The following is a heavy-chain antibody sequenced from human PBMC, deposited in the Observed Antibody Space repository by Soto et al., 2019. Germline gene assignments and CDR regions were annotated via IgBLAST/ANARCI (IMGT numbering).Heavy chain of an antibody. V-gene: IGHV5-10-1*01. D-gene: IGHD6-13*01. CDR3: ARRTAADFYYYYGMDV. J-gene: IGHJ6*02. CDR2: IDPSDSYT. Sequence: GESLKISCKGSGYSFTSYWISWVRQMPGKGLEWMGRIDPSDSYTNYSPSFQGHVTISADKSISTAYLQWSSLKASDTAMYYCARRTAADFYYYYGMDVWGQGTTVTVSS. CDR1: GYSFTSYW.